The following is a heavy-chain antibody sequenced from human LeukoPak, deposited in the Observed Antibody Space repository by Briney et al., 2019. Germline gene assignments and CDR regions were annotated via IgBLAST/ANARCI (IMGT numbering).Heavy chain of an antibody. D-gene: IGHD3-10*01. Sequence: SETLSLTCAVYGGSFSGYYWSWIRQPPGKGLEWIGEINHSGSTNYNPSLKSRVTISVDTSKNQFSLKLSSMTAADTAVYYCARGPSRASLGYWGQGTLVTVSS. CDR2: INHSGST. CDR3: ARGPSRASLGY. J-gene: IGHJ4*02. V-gene: IGHV4-34*01. CDR1: GGSFSGYY.